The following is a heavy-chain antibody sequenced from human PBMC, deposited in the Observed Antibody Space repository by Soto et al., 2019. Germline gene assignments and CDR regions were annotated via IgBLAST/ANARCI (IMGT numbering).Heavy chain of an antibody. J-gene: IGHJ4*02. D-gene: IGHD4-17*01. Sequence: ASVKVSCKVSGSTLTDLSMHWVRQAPGKGLEWMGGFDPEDGETIYAQKFQGRVTMTEDTSTDTAYMGLSSLRSEDTAVYYCATTSTVTTHFDYWGQGTLVTVSS. CDR3: ATTSTVTTHFDY. CDR2: FDPEDGET. V-gene: IGHV1-24*01. CDR1: GSTLTDLS.